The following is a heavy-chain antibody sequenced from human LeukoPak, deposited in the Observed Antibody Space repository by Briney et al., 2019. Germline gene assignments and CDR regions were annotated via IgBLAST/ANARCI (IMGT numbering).Heavy chain of an antibody. CDR2: IYHIGST. Sequence: PSQTLSLTCTVSGGSIRSGDYYWSWIRQPPGKGLEWIGSIYHIGSTYYNPPLKSRVTISVDTSKNQFSLKLSSVTAADTAVYYCARSPHTHMMTHAFDIWGQGTVVTVSS. J-gene: IGHJ3*02. CDR3: ARSPHTHMMTHAFDI. CDR1: GGSIRSGDYY. V-gene: IGHV4-30-2*05. D-gene: IGHD3-16*01.